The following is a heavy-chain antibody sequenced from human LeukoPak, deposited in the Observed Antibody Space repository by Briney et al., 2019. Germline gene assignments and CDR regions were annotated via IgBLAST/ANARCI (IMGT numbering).Heavy chain of an antibody. D-gene: IGHD6-19*01. Sequence: PSETLSLTCAVSGYSISSGYYWGWIRQPPGEGLEWIGSIYHSGSTYYNASLKSRVTISVDTSKNQFSLQLSSVTAADTAVYYCARHGSSGSDYWRQGTLVTVSS. CDR1: GYSISSGYY. CDR2: IYHSGST. V-gene: IGHV4-38-2*01. J-gene: IGHJ4*02. CDR3: ARHGSSGSDY.